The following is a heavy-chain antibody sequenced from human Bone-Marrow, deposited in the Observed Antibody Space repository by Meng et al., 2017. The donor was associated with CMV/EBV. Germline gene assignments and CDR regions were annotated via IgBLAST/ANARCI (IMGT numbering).Heavy chain of an antibody. V-gene: IGHV1-18*04. CDR2: ISAYNGNT. CDR1: GYTFTGYY. CDR3: ASRDGYNEPLDY. J-gene: IGHJ4*02. D-gene: IGHD5-24*01. Sequence: ASVKVSCKASGYTFTGYYMHWVRQAPGQGLEWMGWISAYNGNTNYAQKLQGRVTMTTDTSTSTAYMELRSLRSDDTAVYYCASRDGYNEPLDYWGQGTLGIVSS.